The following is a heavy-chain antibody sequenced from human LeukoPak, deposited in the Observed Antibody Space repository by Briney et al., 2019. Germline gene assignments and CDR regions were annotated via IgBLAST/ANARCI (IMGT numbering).Heavy chain of an antibody. CDR1: GGSFSGYY. CDR3: ARDLRGSLEWLFSYDY. D-gene: IGHD3-3*01. CDR2: INHSGST. V-gene: IGHV4-34*01. Sequence: SETLSLTCAVYGGSFSGYYWSWIRQPPGKGLEWIGEINHSGSTNYNPSLKSRVTISVDTSKNQFSLKLSSVTAADTAVYYCARDLRGSLEWLFSYDYWGQGTLVTVSS. J-gene: IGHJ4*02.